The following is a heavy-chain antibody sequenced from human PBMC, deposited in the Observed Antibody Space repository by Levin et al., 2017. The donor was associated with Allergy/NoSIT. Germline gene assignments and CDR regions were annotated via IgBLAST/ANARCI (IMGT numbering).Heavy chain of an antibody. CDR2: VFHTAAT. Sequence: PSETLSLTCTVSGDSLSSYYWSWIRQPPGKGLEWIGYVFHTAATSYNPSLRSRVSISIDTSKNQFSLKMTSVTPADTAVYYCARRFSGYSFDPWGQGTLVSVSS. J-gene: IGHJ5*02. CDR1: GDSLSSYY. V-gene: IGHV4-59*01. CDR3: ARRFSGYSFDP. D-gene: IGHD3-22*01.